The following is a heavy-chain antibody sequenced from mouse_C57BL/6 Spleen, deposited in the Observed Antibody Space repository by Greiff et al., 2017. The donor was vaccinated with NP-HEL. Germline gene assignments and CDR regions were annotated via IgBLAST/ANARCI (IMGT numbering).Heavy chain of an antibody. CDR3: ARQDYYAMDY. CDR1: GFTFSSYG. CDR2: ISSGGSYT. Sequence: DVQLQESGGDLVKPGGSLKLSCAASGFTFSSYGMSWVRQTPDKRLEWVATISSGGSYTYYPDSVKGRFTISRDNAKNTLYLQMSSLKSEDTAMYYCARQDYYAMDYWGQGTSVTVSS. V-gene: IGHV5-6*01. J-gene: IGHJ4*01.